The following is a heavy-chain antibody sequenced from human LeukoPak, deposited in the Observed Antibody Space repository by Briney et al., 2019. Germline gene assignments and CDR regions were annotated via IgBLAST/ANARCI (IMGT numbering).Heavy chain of an antibody. CDR2: IYHSGST. J-gene: IGHJ5*02. CDR3: AREAGYCSSTSCSNNWFDP. CDR1: GYSISSGYY. Sequence: SETLSLTCTVSGYSISSGYYWGWIRQPPGKGLEWIGSIYHSGSTYYNPSLKSRVTISVDTSKDQFSLKLSSVTAADTAVYYCAREAGYCSSTSCSNNWFDPWGQETLVTVSS. V-gene: IGHV4-38-2*02. D-gene: IGHD2-2*01.